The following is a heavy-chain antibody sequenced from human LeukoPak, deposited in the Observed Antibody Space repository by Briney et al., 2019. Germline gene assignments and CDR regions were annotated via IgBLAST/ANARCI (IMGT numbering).Heavy chain of an antibody. D-gene: IGHD3-10*01. J-gene: IGHJ6*03. Sequence: SETLSLTCTVSGGSISSYYWSWIRQPPGKGLEWIGYIYYSGSTNYNPSLKSGVTISVDTSKNQFSLKLSSVTAADTAVYYCARGRSSMVRGYYYYYMDVWGKGTTVTISS. CDR2: IYYSGST. V-gene: IGHV4-59*01. CDR1: GGSISSYY. CDR3: ARGRSSMVRGYYYYYMDV.